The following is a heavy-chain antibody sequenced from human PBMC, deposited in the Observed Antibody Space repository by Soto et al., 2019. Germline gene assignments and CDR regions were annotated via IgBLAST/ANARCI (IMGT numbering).Heavy chain of an antibody. V-gene: IGHV1-69*01. D-gene: IGHD3-9*01. Sequence: QVQLVQSGAEVKKPGSSVKVSCKASGGTFSSYAISWVRQAPGQGLEWMGGIIPIFGTANYAQKFQGRVTITADESTITAYVELSSLRSEDTAVYYCARAGYDILTGYEDYYFYGMDVWGQGTTVTVSS. CDR1: GGTFSSYA. J-gene: IGHJ6*02. CDR3: ARAGYDILTGYEDYYFYGMDV. CDR2: IIPIFGTA.